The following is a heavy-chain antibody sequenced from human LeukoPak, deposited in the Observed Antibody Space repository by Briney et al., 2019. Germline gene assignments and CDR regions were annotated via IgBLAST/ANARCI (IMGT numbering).Heavy chain of an antibody. D-gene: IGHD2-21*02. V-gene: IGHV3-23*01. J-gene: IGHJ3*01. Sequence: GGSLRLSCAASGFTFSSYAMSWVRQAPGKGLEWVSAISGSGGNTYYADFVRGRFTISRDNSKNTLFLQMNSPRAEDTAVFYCARGRLDGFDLWGQGTKVTVSS. CDR3: ARGRLDGFDL. CDR1: GFTFSSYA. CDR2: ISGSGGNT.